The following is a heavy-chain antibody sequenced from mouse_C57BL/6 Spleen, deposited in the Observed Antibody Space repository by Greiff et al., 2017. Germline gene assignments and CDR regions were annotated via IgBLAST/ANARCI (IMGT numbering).Heavy chain of an antibody. CDR2: IYPGDGDT. CDR3: ASRYGNYLFAY. J-gene: IGHJ3*01. CDR1: GYAFSSYW. V-gene: IGHV1-80*01. D-gene: IGHD2-1*01. Sequence: QVQLQQSGAELVKPGASVKISCKASGYAFSSYWMNWVKQRPGKGLEWIGQIYPGDGDTNYNGKFKGKATLTADKSSSTAYMQLSSLTSEDSAVFFCASRYGNYLFAYWGQGTLVTVSA.